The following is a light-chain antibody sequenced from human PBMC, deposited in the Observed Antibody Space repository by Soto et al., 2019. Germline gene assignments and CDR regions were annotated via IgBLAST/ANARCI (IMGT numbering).Light chain of an antibody. CDR2: DVT. Sequence: QSALTQPRSLSGSPGQSVTISCTGTSGDVGGYNYVAWYQQRAGEAPELMIYDVTKRPSGVPDRFSGSKSGNTAFLTISGLQAEDEADYYCCSYTSSSTYVFGTGTKLTVL. J-gene: IGLJ1*01. V-gene: IGLV2-11*01. CDR3: CSYTSSSTYV. CDR1: SGDVGGYNY.